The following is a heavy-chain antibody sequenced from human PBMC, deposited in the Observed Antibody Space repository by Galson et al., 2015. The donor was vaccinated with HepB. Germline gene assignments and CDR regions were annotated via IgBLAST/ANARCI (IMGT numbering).Heavy chain of an antibody. J-gene: IGHJ4*02. CDR2: IDPSDTYT. D-gene: IGHD3-22*01. CDR1: GYTFTAFW. V-gene: IGHV5-10-1*01. Sequence: QSGAEVKKPGESLRISCKGSGYTFTAFWISWVRQIPGKGLEWMGRIDPSDTYTDYSPSFQGHVSMSVDKSTTTAYLQWSSLKASDTAMYYCATYYYDSSGYSLFDYWGQGTLVTVSS. CDR3: ATYYYDSSGYSLFDY.